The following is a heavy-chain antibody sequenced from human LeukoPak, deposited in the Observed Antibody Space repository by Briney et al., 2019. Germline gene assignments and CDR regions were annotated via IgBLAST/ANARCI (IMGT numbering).Heavy chain of an antibody. CDR2: IYHSGST. CDR1: GYSISSGYY. Sequence: SETLSLTCTVSGYSISSGYYWGWIRQPPGKGLEWIGSIYHSGSTYYNPSLKSRVTISVDTSKNQFSLKLSSVTAADTAVYYCARAGGGNWNYVDYYYYYYMDVWGKGTTVTVSS. CDR3: ARAGGGNWNYVDYYYYYYMDV. D-gene: IGHD1-7*01. J-gene: IGHJ6*03. V-gene: IGHV4-38-2*02.